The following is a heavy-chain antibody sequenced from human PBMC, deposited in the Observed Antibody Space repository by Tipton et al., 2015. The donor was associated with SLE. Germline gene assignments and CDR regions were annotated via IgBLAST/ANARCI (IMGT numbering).Heavy chain of an antibody. J-gene: IGHJ6*02. V-gene: IGHV4-4*09. CDR3: ARGMVTWRGAIIGVDV. CDR2: ISDGGGT. Sequence: LRLSCSVSGGSIGSDHWIWIRQPPGKGLEWLGYISDGGGTNYNPSLKSRVTISVDPAKNQFSLKLTSVTAPDTAVYYCARGMVTWRGAIIGVDVWGQGKTVNVSS. CDR1: GGSIGSDH. D-gene: IGHD2-21*02.